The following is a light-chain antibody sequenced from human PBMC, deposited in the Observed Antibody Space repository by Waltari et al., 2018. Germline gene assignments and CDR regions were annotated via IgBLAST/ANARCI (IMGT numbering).Light chain of an antibody. J-gene: IGKJ2*03. CDR2: WAS. V-gene: IGKV4-1*01. CDR3: QQYYSTRYS. CDR1: RSVLYGSDNKNY. Sequence: DIVMTQSPDSLAVSLGERATINCRSSRSVLYGSDNKNYVAWYQQKPGQPPKLLISWASTRQSGVPARFSGSGYGTDFTLTINSLQAEDVAVYYCQQYYSTRYSFGQGTKLEIK.